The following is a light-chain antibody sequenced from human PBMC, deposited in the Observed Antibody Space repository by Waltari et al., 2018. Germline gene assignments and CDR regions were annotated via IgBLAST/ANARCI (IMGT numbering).Light chain of an antibody. CDR2: GKP. V-gene: IGKV1-5*03. J-gene: IGKJ2*01. Sequence: DIQMTQSPSTLSASVGDRVTITCRASQHSSTWLAWYQHKPGQAPKLLIYGKPGLESGVPSRFSGSGSGTEFTLTISSLQPDDFATYYCQQYNSYLYTFGQGTKLEIK. CDR1: QHSSTW. CDR3: QQYNSYLYT.